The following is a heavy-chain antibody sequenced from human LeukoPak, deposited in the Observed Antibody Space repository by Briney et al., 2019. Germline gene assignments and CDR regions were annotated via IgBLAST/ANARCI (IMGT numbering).Heavy chain of an antibody. D-gene: IGHD3-22*01. V-gene: IGHV4-59*01. CDR3: ARAFVVDSSEKPEIHFDY. J-gene: IGHJ4*02. Sequence: SETLSLTCTVSGGPISSYYWSWIRQPPRKGLECIGYIYYRGSTNYNPSLKSRVTISVDTSNNQFSLKLSSVTAADTAVYYCARAFVVDSSEKPEIHFDYWGQGTLVTVSS. CDR2: IYYRGST. CDR1: GGPISSYY.